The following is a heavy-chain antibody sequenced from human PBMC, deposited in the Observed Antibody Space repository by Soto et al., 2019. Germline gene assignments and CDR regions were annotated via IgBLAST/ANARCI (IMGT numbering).Heavy chain of an antibody. V-gene: IGHV4-39*01. CDR2: IYYSGST. J-gene: IGHJ4*02. CDR1: GGSISSSSYY. D-gene: IGHD5-12*01. CDR3: ARHAGGGGYASPHYFDY. Sequence: SETLSLTCTVSGGSISSSSYYWGWIRQPPGKGLEWIGSIYYSGSTYYNPSLKSRVTISVDTSKNQFSLKLSSVTAADTAVYYCARHAGGGGYASPHYFDYWGQGTLVTVSS.